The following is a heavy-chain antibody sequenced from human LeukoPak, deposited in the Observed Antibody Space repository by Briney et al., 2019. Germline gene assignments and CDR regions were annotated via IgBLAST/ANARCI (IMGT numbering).Heavy chain of an antibody. D-gene: IGHD6-19*01. CDR3: ARRHISSGWSFDY. Sequence: SETLSLTCTVSGGSLSSSGYYWGWIRQPPGKGLEWIGSLFYGGSTYYNPSLKSRVTISVDTSKTQFSLGLSSVTAADTAVYYCARRHISSGWSFDYWGQGTLVTVSS. J-gene: IGHJ4*02. V-gene: IGHV4-39*01. CDR2: LFYGGST. CDR1: GGSLSSSGYY.